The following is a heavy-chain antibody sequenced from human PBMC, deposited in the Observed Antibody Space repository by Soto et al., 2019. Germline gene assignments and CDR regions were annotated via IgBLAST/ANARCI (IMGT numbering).Heavy chain of an antibody. CDR2: IIPIFGTA. Sequence: SVKVSCKASGGTFSSYAISWVRQAPGQGLEWMGGIIPIFGTANYAQKFQGRVTITADESTSTAYMELSSLRSEDTAVYYCARDREAYCGGDCLNWFDPWGQGTLVTVSS. V-gene: IGHV1-69*13. CDR1: GGTFSSYA. CDR3: ARDREAYCGGDCLNWFDP. J-gene: IGHJ5*02. D-gene: IGHD2-21*02.